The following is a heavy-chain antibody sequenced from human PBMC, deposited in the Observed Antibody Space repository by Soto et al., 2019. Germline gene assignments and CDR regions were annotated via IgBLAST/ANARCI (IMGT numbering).Heavy chain of an antibody. CDR3: ARVPKYYYDSSGYNDYYYYGMDV. CDR2: INPNSGGT. CDR1: GGTFTGYY. J-gene: IGHJ6*02. Sequence: GASVKVSCKASGGTFTGYYMHWVRQAPGQGLEWMGWINPNSGGTNYAQKFQGWVTMTRDTSISTAYMELSRLRSDDTAVYYCARVPKYYYDSSGYNDYYYYGMDVWGQGTTVTVSS. V-gene: IGHV1-2*04. D-gene: IGHD3-22*01.